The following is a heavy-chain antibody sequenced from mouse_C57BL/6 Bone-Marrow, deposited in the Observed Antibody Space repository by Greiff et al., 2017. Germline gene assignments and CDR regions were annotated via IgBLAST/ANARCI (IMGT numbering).Heavy chain of an antibody. Sequence: QVQLQQSGAELAKPGASVKLSCKASGYTFTSYWMHWVKQRPGQGLEWIGDINPSSGYTKYNQKFKDKATLPADKSSSTAYMQLSSLTSEDSAVYYCATYYSNYDAMDYWGQGTSVTVSS. J-gene: IGHJ4*01. D-gene: IGHD2-5*01. CDR3: ATYYSNYDAMDY. V-gene: IGHV1-7*01. CDR1: GYTFTSYW. CDR2: INPSSGYT.